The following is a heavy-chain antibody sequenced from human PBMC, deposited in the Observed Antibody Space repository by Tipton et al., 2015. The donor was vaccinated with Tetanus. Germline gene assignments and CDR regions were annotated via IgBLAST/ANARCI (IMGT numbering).Heavy chain of an antibody. CDR1: GFTVSSNC. D-gene: IGHD4-17*01. Sequence: SLRLSCAASGFTVSSNCMSWVRQVPGKGLEWVSAMYSGDNTYYADFVEGRFTISRDSSKNTLFLQMNSLRAEDTAVYYCARETSLTTSYWGQGTQITVSS. V-gene: IGHV3-53*01. J-gene: IGHJ4*02. CDR2: MYSGDNT. CDR3: ARETSLTTSY.